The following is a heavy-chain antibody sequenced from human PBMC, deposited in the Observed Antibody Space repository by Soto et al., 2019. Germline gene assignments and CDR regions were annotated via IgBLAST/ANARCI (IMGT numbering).Heavy chain of an antibody. J-gene: IGHJ5*01. Sequence: GGSLRLSCAASAFTFSNYAMSWVRQPPGKGLEWVSAIGTGDNTYYADSVKGRFTISRDNSKDTLYLQVNSLRAEDTAVYYCAKGAGTREYNWFDSWGQGTLVTVSS. V-gene: IGHV3-23*01. CDR1: AFTFSNYA. CDR3: AKGAGTREYNWFDS. D-gene: IGHD1-1*01. CDR2: IGTGDNT.